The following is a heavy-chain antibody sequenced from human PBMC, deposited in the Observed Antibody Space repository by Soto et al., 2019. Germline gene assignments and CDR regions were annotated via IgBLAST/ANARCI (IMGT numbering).Heavy chain of an antibody. Sequence: GGSLRLSCAASGFTFSSYAMSWVRQAPGKGLEWVSAISGSGGSTYYADSVKGRFTISRDNSKNTLYLQMNSLRAEDTAVYYCSGSYYKSDFDYWGQGTLVTVYS. J-gene: IGHJ4*02. V-gene: IGHV3-23*01. CDR3: SGSYYKSDFDY. D-gene: IGHD3-10*01. CDR2: ISGSGGST. CDR1: GFTFSSYA.